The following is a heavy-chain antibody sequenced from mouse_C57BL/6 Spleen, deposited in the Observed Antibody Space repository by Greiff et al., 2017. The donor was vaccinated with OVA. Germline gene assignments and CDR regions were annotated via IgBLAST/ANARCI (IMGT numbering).Heavy chain of an antibody. J-gene: IGHJ2*01. CDR3: ARSPYGSSYEEGFDY. CDR1: GYAFTNYL. V-gene: IGHV1-54*01. Sequence: VQLQQSGAELVRPGTSVKVSCKASGYAFTNYLIEWVKQRPGQGLEWIGVINPGSGGTNYNEKFKGKATLTADKSSSTAYMQLSSLTSADSAVYFCARSPYGSSYEEGFDYWGQGTTLTVSA. CDR2: INPGSGGT. D-gene: IGHD1-1*01.